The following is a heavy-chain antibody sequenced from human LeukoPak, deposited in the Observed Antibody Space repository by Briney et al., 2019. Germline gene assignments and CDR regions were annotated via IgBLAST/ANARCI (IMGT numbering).Heavy chain of an antibody. CDR2: ISYSGST. J-gene: IGHJ5*02. CDR1: GGSISSYY. D-gene: IGHD3-22*01. Sequence: PSETLSLTCTVSGGSISSYYWSWIRQPPGKGLEWIASISYSGSTKYNPSLKSRVTISVDTSKNQLSLKLSSVTAADTAVYYCAREPVFDSSGYLNWFDPWGQGTLVTVSS. CDR3: AREPVFDSSGYLNWFDP. V-gene: IGHV4-59*01.